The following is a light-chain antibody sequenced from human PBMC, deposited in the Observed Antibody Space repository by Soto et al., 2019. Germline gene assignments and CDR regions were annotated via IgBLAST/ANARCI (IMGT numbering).Light chain of an antibody. CDR3: QHYQRYPPS. CDR1: HNINSY. CDR2: DAT. Sequence: DIQMTQSPSSLSASVGDRVTIICRASHNINSYLAWFQQKPGKAPKSLIYDATSLQSGVPSRFSGSGSGIDFSLTISSVQSEDIATYYCQHYQRYPPSFGGGTTLEIK. J-gene: IGKJ4*01. V-gene: IGKV1-16*01.